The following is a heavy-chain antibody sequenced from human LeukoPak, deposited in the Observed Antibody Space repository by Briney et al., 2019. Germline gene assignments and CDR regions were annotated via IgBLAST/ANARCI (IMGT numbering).Heavy chain of an antibody. CDR2: IIPIFGTA. Sequence: SVKVSCKASGGTFSSYAISWVRQAPGQGLEWMGGIIPIFGTANYAQKFQGRVTITADKSTSTASMELSSLRSEDTAVYYCARGRGWPRYYFDYWGQGTLVTVSS. CDR3: ARGRGWPRYYFDY. CDR1: GGTFSSYA. J-gene: IGHJ4*02. D-gene: IGHD6-19*01. V-gene: IGHV1-69*06.